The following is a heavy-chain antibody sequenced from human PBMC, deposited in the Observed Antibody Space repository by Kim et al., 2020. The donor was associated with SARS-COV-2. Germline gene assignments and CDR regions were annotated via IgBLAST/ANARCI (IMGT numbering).Heavy chain of an antibody. CDR1: GFTFSSYA. CDR2: ISGSCGST. CDR3: AGEILRYFDWLFPDAFDI. J-gene: IGHJ3*02. Sequence: GGSLRLSCAASGFTFSSYAMSWVRQAPGKGLEWVSAISGSCGSTYYADSVKGRFTISRDNSKNTLYLQMNSLRAEDTAVYYCAGEILRYFDWLFPDAFDIWGQGTMVTVSS. V-gene: IGHV3-23*01. D-gene: IGHD3-9*01.